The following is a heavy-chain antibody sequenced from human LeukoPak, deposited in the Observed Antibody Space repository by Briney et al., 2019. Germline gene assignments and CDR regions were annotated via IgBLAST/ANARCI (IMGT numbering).Heavy chain of an antibody. D-gene: IGHD3-10*02. CDR3: AELGITMIGGV. Sequence: GGSLRLSCAASGFTFSSYGMSWVRQAPGKGLEWVSAISGSGDSTYYADSVKGRFTSSRDNSKNTLYLQMNSLRAEDTAVYYCAELGITMIGGVWGKGTTVTVSS. V-gene: IGHV3-23*01. CDR2: ISGSGDST. J-gene: IGHJ6*04. CDR1: GFTFSSYG.